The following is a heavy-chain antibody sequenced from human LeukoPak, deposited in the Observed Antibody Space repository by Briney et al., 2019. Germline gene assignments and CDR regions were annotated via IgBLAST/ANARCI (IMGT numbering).Heavy chain of an antibody. CDR3: ARASNPYDFWSGYHGMDV. V-gene: IGHV3-30-3*01. D-gene: IGHD3-3*01. CDR2: ISYDGSNK. CDR1: GFTFSSYA. J-gene: IGHJ6*02. Sequence: PGGSLRLSCAASGFTFSSYAMHWVRRAPGKGLEWVAVISYDGSNKYYADSVKGRFTISRDNSKNTLYLQMNSLRAEDTAVYYCARASNPYDFWSGYHGMDVWGQGTTVTVSS.